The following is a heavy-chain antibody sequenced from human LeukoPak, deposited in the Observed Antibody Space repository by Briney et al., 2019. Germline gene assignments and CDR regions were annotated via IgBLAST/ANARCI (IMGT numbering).Heavy chain of an antibody. CDR2: ISYDGSNK. J-gene: IGHJ4*02. V-gene: IGHV3-30-3*02. CDR1: GFTFSSYA. Sequence: GGSLRLSCAASGFTFSSYAMHWVRQAPGKGLEWVAVISYDGSNKYYADSVKGRFTISRDNSKNTLYLQMNSLRAEDTAVYYCAKDRQVGPAVYYFDSWGQGTLVTVSS. D-gene: IGHD3/OR15-3a*01. CDR3: AKDRQVGPAVYYFDS.